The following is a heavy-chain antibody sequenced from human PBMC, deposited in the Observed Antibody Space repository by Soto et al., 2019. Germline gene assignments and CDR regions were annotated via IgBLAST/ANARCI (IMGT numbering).Heavy chain of an antibody. J-gene: IGHJ4*02. CDR2: IYYSGSP. Sequence: PSETLSLTCTVSGGSIGRGSYYWALIRQPPGKGLEWIGTIYYSGSPYYNPSLESRVTMSVDTSKNQFSLKLSSVAAADTAVYYCARHTDIVSSTVYNWGQGILVTVSS. CDR1: GGSIGRGSYY. D-gene: IGHD5-12*01. CDR3: ARHTDIVSSTVYN. V-gene: IGHV4-39*01.